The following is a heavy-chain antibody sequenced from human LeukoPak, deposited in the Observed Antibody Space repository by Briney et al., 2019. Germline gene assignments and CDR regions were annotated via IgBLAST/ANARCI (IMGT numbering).Heavy chain of an antibody. CDR2: INHSGST. Sequence: SETLSLTCAVYGGSFSGYYWSWIRQPPGKGLEWIGEINHSGSTNYNPSLKSRVTISVDTSKNQFSLKLSSVTAADTAVYYCARHSNYYGSGPQRDYWGQGTLVTVSS. J-gene: IGHJ4*02. CDR3: ARHSNYYGSGPQRDY. D-gene: IGHD3-10*01. V-gene: IGHV4-34*01. CDR1: GGSFSGYY.